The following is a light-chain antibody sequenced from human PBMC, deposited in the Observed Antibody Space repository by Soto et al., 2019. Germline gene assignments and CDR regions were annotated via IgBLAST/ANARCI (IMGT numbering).Light chain of an antibody. Sequence: QSMLTQPPSVSAAPGQKVTISCSGSSSNIGNNYVSWYQQLPGTAPKLLIYDNNKRPSGIPDRFSGSKSGTSATLGITGLQTGDEADYYCGTWDSSLSAHVFGTGTKVTVL. CDR1: SSNIGNNY. CDR3: GTWDSSLSAHV. J-gene: IGLJ1*01. V-gene: IGLV1-51*01. CDR2: DNN.